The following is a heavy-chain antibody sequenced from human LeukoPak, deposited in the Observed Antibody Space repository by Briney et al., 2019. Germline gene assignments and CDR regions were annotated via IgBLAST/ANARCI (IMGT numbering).Heavy chain of an antibody. V-gene: IGHV4-38-2*01. D-gene: IGHD5-18*01. CDR2: ISHSGST. J-gene: IGHJ4*02. CDR1: GYSISSGYY. Sequence: PSETLSLTCAVSGYSISSGYYWGCIRQPPGKGLDWIGSISHSGSTYNNPSLRSRATISIDTSKNQFSLRLNSVTATDTAVYYCARVGGYSYGNYYFNYWGQGTLVTVS. CDR3: ARVGGYSYGNYYFNY.